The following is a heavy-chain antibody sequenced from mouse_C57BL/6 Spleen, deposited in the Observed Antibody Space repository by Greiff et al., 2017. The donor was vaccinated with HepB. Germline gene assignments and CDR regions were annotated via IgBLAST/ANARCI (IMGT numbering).Heavy chain of an antibody. CDR3: ARRGDYDYDGYYAMDY. Sequence: QVQLKESGPGLVAPSQSLSITCTVSGFSFTSYGVHWVRQPPGKGLEWLVVIWSDGSTTYNSALKSRLSISKDNSKSQVFLKMNSLQTDDTAMYYCARRGDYDYDGYYAMDYWGQGTSVTVSS. J-gene: IGHJ4*01. CDR1: GFSFTSYG. V-gene: IGHV2-6*03. D-gene: IGHD2-4*01. CDR2: IWSDGST.